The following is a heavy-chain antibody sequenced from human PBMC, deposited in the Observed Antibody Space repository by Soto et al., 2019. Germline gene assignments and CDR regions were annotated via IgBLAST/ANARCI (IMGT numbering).Heavy chain of an antibody. D-gene: IGHD5-12*01. CDR2: IWYDGSNK. Sequence: VGSLRLSCAASGFTFSSYGMHWVRQAPGKGLEWVAVIWYDGSNKYYADPVKGRFTISRDNSKNTLYLQMNSLRAEDTAVYYCARGRVATIGGMDVWGQGTTVTVSS. J-gene: IGHJ6*02. CDR1: GFTFSSYG. CDR3: ARGRVATIGGMDV. V-gene: IGHV3-33*01.